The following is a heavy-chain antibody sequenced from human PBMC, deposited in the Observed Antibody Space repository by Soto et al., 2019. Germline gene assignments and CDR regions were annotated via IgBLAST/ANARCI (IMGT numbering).Heavy chain of an antibody. CDR2: IVVGSGNT. J-gene: IGHJ6*02. CDR3: AADGQLVPYYYYGMDV. D-gene: IGHD6-6*01. Sequence: SVKVSCKASGFTFTSSAVQWVRQARGQRLEWIGWIVVGSGNTNYAQKFQERVTITRDMSTSTAYMELSSLRSEDTAVYYCAADGQLVPYYYYGMDVWGQGTTVTVSS. V-gene: IGHV1-58*01. CDR1: GFTFTSSA.